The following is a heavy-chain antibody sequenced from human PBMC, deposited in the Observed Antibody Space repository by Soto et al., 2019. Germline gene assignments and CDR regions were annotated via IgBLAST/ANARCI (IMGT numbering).Heavy chain of an antibody. CDR3: ARSGGSFNFDY. V-gene: IGHV4-4*07. CDR1: GGSISSYY. CDR2: IYSSGST. J-gene: IGHJ4*02. Sequence: LSETLSLTCTVSGGSISSYYWSWMRQPAGKGLEWIGRIYSSGSTNYNPSLKSRVTMSVDTSKNQFSLNLISLTAADTAVYYCARSGGSFNFDYWGLGTLVTVSS. D-gene: IGHD1-26*01.